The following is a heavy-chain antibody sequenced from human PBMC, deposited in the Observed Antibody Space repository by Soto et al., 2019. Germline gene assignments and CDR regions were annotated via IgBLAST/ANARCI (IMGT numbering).Heavy chain of an antibody. V-gene: IGHV4-34*01. J-gene: IGHJ6*02. CDR1: GGSFSGYY. CDR2: INHSGST. Sequence: SETLSLTXAVYGGSFSGYYWSWIRQPPGKGLEWIGEINHSGSTNYNPSLKSRVTISVDTSKNQFSLKLSSVTAADTAVYYCARGKLGYCRSTSCYRWNYYYYGMDVWGQGTTVTVSS. D-gene: IGHD2-2*02. CDR3: ARGKLGYCRSTSCYRWNYYYYGMDV.